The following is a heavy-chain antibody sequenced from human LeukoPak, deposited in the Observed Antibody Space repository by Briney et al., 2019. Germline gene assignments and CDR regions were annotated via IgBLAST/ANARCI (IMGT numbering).Heavy chain of an antibody. CDR1: GYTFTGYY. J-gene: IGHJ4*02. D-gene: IGHD2-15*01. CDR3: AKVSFGVVVAAKRPFDY. CDR2: INPNSGGT. Sequence: ASVKVSCKASGYTFTGYYMHWVRQAPGQGLEWMGRINPNSGGTNYAQKFQGRVTMTRDTSISTAYMELSRLRSDDTAVYYCAKVSFGVVVAAKRPFDYWGQGTLVTVSS. V-gene: IGHV1-2*06.